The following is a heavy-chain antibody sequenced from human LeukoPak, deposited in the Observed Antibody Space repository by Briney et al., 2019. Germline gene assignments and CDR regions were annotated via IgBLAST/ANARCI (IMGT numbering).Heavy chain of an antibody. V-gene: IGHV1-8*01. CDR1: GYTFTSYD. CDR3: ALWSTSYYDFWSGYLYPYYYYGMDV. D-gene: IGHD3-3*01. Sequence: VASVKVSCKASGYTFTSYDINWVRQATGQGLEWMGWMNPNSGNTGYAQKFQDRVTMTRNTSISTAYMELSSLRSEDTAVYYCALWSTSYYDFWSGYLYPYYYYGMDVWGQGTTVTVSS. J-gene: IGHJ6*02. CDR2: MNPNSGNT.